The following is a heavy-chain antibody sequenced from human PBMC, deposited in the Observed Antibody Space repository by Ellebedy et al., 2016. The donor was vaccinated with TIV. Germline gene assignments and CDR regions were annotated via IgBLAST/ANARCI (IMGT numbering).Heavy chain of an antibody. CDR2: IIPIFGTA. CDR1: GYTFTSYA. D-gene: IGHD2-15*01. Sequence: SVKVSXXASGYTFTSYAISWVRQAPGQGLEWMGGIIPIFGTANYAQKFQGRVTITADKSTSTAYMELSSLRSEDTAVYYCASLSRPPGDCSGGSCYSMFGATRSQKKSYYYYYGMDVWGQGTTVTVSS. J-gene: IGHJ6*02. CDR3: ASLSRPPGDCSGGSCYSMFGATRSQKKSYYYYYGMDV. V-gene: IGHV1-69*06.